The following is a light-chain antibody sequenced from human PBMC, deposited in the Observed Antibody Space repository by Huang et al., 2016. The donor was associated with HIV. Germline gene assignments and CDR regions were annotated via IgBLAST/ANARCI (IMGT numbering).Light chain of an antibody. V-gene: IGKV3-15*01. Sequence: EIVMTQSPATLSVSPGERATLSCRASQSVSSNLAWYQQKHGQAPRLLIYGASTRVTGVPARFIGSGSGTEFTLTISSLQSEDFAVYYCQQYDNGPIAFGQGTRLEI. CDR3: QQYDNGPIA. J-gene: IGKJ5*01. CDR2: GAS. CDR1: QSVSSN.